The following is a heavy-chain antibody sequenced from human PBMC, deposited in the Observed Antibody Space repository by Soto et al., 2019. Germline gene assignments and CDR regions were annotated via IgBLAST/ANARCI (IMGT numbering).Heavy chain of an antibody. CDR3: ARNGDCTRPGCIVGWFDP. CDR1: GGSTISSDKY. Sequence: SETLSLTCTVSGGSTISSDKYWVLFRQPPGKGLEWIGSIYYTEITHYNPSLESRVTISADTSKNQFYLDLNSVTAADTAMYYCARNGDCTRPGCIVGWFDPWGPGTLVTV. J-gene: IGHJ5*02. V-gene: IGHV4-39*07. CDR2: IYYTEIT. D-gene: IGHD2-8*01.